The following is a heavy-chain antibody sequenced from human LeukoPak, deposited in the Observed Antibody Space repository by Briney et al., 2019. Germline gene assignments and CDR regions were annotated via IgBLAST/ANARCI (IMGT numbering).Heavy chain of an antibody. CDR2: INPNSGGT. CDR3: ARDPTDYYGSGSYYYYYMDV. Sequence: ASVKVSCKASGYTFTGYYMHWVRQAPGQGLEWMGWINPNSGGTNYAQKFQGRVTMTRDTSISTAYMELSRLRSDDTAVYYCARDPTDYYGSGSYYYYYMDVWGKGTTVTVSS. D-gene: IGHD3-10*01. CDR1: GYTFTGYY. J-gene: IGHJ6*03. V-gene: IGHV1-2*02.